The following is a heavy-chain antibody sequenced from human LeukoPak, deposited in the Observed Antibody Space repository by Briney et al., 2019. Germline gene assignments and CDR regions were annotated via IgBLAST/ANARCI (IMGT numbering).Heavy chain of an antibody. V-gene: IGHV3-21*01. Sequence: GGSLRLSCAASGFTFSSISMNWVRQAPGKGLEWVSSISSTSSYMYYAESLKGRFTISRDNAKNSLYLQMNSLRAEDTAVYYCARAPLRGGYYYYYMDVWGKGTTVTVSS. J-gene: IGHJ6*03. CDR3: ARAPLRGGYYYYYMDV. CDR1: GFTFSSIS. D-gene: IGHD3-16*01. CDR2: ISSTSSYM.